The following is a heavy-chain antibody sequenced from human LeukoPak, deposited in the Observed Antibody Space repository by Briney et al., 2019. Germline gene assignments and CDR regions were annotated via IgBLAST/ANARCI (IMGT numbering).Heavy chain of an antibody. Sequence: GGSLRLSCAASGFTFSSYEMNWVRQAPGKGLEWVSSISSSSSYIYYADSVKGRFTISRDNAKNSLYLQMNSLRAEDTAVYYCATAAAEILWFGELLSYWGQGTLVTVSS. J-gene: IGHJ4*02. CDR3: ATAAAEILWFGELLSY. V-gene: IGHV3-21*01. CDR1: GFTFSSYE. D-gene: IGHD3-10*01. CDR2: ISSSSSYI.